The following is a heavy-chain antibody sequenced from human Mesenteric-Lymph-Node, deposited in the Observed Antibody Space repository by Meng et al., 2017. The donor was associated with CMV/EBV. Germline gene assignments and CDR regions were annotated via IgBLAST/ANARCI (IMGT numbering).Heavy chain of an antibody. V-gene: IGHV3-53*01. CDR1: GFLVSNNY. Sequence: GVLKISCAASGFLVSNNYMTWVRQTPGKALEWVSVIYSGGRTDYADSVKGRFTISRDKSKNTLYLQMNSLRYEDTAVYYCARAAIAAAGDNVELYFDLWGRGTLVTVSS. D-gene: IGHD6-13*01. J-gene: IGHJ2*01. CDR2: IYSGGRT. CDR3: ARAAIAAAGDNVELYFDL.